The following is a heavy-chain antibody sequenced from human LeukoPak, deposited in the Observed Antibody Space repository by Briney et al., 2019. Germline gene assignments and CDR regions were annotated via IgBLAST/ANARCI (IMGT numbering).Heavy chain of an antibody. CDR1: GYTFTGYY. CDR2: INPDSGGT. D-gene: IGHD2-2*01. CDR3: ARVASTSPPY. Sequence: ASVKVSCKASGYTFTGYYMHWVRQAPGQGLEWMGWINPDSGGTNYAQKFQGRVTLTRDTSINTAYMELSRLRSDDTAVYYCARVASTSPPYWGQGTLVAVSS. J-gene: IGHJ4*02. V-gene: IGHV1-2*02.